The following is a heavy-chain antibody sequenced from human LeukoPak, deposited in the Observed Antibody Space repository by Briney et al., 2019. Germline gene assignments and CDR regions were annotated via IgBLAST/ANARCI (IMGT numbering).Heavy chain of an antibody. V-gene: IGHV3-30*02. CDR1: GFIFSTYG. Sequence: GGSLRLSCTASGFIFSTYGMHWVRQAPGKGLEWVAFIRNDGSYKYYADSVKGRFTISRDNSKNTLYLQISSLRLEDTAVYYCAKRDERSSSDTLDYWGQGTLVTVST. CDR3: AKRDERSSSDTLDY. J-gene: IGHJ4*02. CDR2: IRNDGSYK. D-gene: IGHD2-15*01.